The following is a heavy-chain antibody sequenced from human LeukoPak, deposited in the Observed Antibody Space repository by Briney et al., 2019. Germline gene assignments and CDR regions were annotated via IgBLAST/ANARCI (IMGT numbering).Heavy chain of an antibody. CDR1: GFTFSRNV. CDR2: TIDDGSST. CDR3: AKDQSLDGGNVRGYFDP. D-gene: IGHD4-23*01. V-gene: IGHV3-23*01. J-gene: IGHJ5*02. Sequence: GGSLRLSCAASGFTFSRNVMSWVRQAPGKGLEWVSATIDDGSSTYYADSVKGRFTISRDNSKSTVYLQMNSLRAEDTAVYYCAKDQSLDGGNVRGYFDPWGQGTLVTVSS.